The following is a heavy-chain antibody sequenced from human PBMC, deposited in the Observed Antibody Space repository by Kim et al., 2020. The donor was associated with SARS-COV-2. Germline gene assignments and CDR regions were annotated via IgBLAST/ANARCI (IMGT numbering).Heavy chain of an antibody. Sequence: GGSLRLSCAASGFTFSSYGMHWVRQAPGKGLEWVAVIWYDGSNKYYADSVKGRFTISRDNSKNTLYLQMNSLRAEDTAVYYCARDQPHKGSSGWYGDYYYYGMGVWGQGTTVTVSS. CDR2: IWYDGSNK. J-gene: IGHJ6*02. V-gene: IGHV3-33*01. CDR1: GFTFSSYG. CDR3: ARDQPHKGSSGWYGDYYYYGMGV. D-gene: IGHD6-19*01.